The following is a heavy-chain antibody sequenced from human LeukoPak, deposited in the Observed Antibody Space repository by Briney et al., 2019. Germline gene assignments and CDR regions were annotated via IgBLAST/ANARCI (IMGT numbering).Heavy chain of an antibody. Sequence: LRLSXVASGFTFSSYGMHWVRQAPGKGLEWVAVIWYDGSNKYYADSVKGRFTISRDNAKNSLYLQMSNLRAEDTAVYFCARGGGLDVWGQGATVTVSS. D-gene: IGHD3-16*01. CDR1: GFTFSSYG. CDR3: ARGGGLDV. J-gene: IGHJ6*02. CDR2: IWYDGSNK. V-gene: IGHV3-33*08.